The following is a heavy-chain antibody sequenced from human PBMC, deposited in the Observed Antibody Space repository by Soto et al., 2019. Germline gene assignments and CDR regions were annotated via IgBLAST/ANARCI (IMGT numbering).Heavy chain of an antibody. CDR1: GGSIGSSGYY. CDR3: ARAVESRYFDH. D-gene: IGHD3-3*01. V-gene: IGHV4-31*03. CDR2: IYYNGNT. Sequence: SSETLSLTCTVSGGSIGSSGYYWSWIRQHPDKGLEWIGYIYYNGNTYSTPSLKSRVTISRDTSKNQFSLKLISVTAADTAVYYCARAVESRYFDHWGQGTLVTVSS. J-gene: IGHJ4*02.